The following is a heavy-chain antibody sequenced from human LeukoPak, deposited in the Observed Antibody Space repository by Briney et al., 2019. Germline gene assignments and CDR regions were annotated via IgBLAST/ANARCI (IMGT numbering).Heavy chain of an antibody. Sequence: SETLXLTCAVYGGSFSGYYWSWIRQPPGKGLEWIGEINHSGSTNYNPSLKSRVTISVDTSKNQFSLKLSSVTAADTAVYYCAXDIVRYCSGGSCYYNWFDPWGQGTLVTVSS. J-gene: IGHJ5*02. CDR2: INHSGST. CDR3: AXDIVRYCSGGSCYYNWFDP. V-gene: IGHV4-34*01. CDR1: GGSFSGYY. D-gene: IGHD2-15*01.